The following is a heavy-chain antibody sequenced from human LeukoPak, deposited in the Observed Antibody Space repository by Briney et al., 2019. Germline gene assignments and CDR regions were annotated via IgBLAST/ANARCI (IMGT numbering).Heavy chain of an antibody. V-gene: IGHV3-33*01. J-gene: IGHJ4*02. CDR2: IWYDGSNK. Sequence: PGGSLRLSCAASRFTFSTYGINWVRQAPGKGLEWVAVIWYDGSNKYYADSVKGRFTISRGNSKNTLYLQMNSLRAEDTAVYYGARDSWNYGLLVSWGQGTLVTVSS. CDR3: ARDSWNYGLLVS. D-gene: IGHD1-7*01. CDR1: RFTFSTYG.